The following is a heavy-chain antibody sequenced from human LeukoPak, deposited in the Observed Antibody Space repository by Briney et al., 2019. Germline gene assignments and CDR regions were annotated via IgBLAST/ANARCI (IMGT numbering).Heavy chain of an antibody. CDR1: GYTFTGYY. Sequence: ASMKVSCKASGYTFTGYYMHWVRQAPGQGLEWMGRINPNSGGTNYAQKLQGRVTMTTDTSTSTAYMELRSLRPDDTAVYYCARRGATVAGNHYYYYYMDVWGKGTTVTVSS. V-gene: IGHV1-2*06. D-gene: IGHD6-19*01. J-gene: IGHJ6*03. CDR2: INPNSGGT. CDR3: ARRGATVAGNHYYYYYMDV.